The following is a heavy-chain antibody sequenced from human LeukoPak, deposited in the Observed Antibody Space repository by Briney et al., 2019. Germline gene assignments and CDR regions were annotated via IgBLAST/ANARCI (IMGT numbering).Heavy chain of an antibody. V-gene: IGHV4-38-2*02. Sequence: PSETLSLTCTVSGYSISSGYYWGWIRPPPGKGLEWIGSIYHSGSTYYNPSLKSRVTISVDTSKNQFSLKLSSVTAADTAVYYCARGGSYWYFDLWGRGTLVTVSS. J-gene: IGHJ2*01. CDR2: IYHSGST. CDR3: ARGGSYWYFDL. D-gene: IGHD1-26*01. CDR1: GYSISSGYY.